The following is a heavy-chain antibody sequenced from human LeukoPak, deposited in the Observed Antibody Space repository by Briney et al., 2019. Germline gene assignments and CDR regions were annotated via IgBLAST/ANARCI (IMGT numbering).Heavy chain of an antibody. Sequence: PGGSLRLSCAASGFTFSSYWMHWVRQAPGKGLVWVSHINSDGSSTTYADSVKGRFTISRDNSKNTLYLQMNSLRAEDTAVYYCARGLSSSRWYYNWGQGTLVTVSS. V-gene: IGHV3-74*01. D-gene: IGHD6-13*01. CDR3: ARGLSSSRWYYN. J-gene: IGHJ4*02. CDR2: INSDGSST. CDR1: GFTFSSYW.